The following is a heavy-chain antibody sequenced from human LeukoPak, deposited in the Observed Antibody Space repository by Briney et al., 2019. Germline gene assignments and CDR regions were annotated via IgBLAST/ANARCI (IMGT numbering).Heavy chain of an antibody. CDR2: ISAYNGDT. Sequence: ASVKVSCKASGYAFTSYGISWVRQAPGQGLEWMGWISAYNGDTQYAQKFQGRVTMTTDTSTTTAYMELTSLRSDDTAMYYCARVGYCTSVPCYTSGCFDPWGQGALVTASS. V-gene: IGHV1-18*01. CDR3: ARVGYCTSVPCYTSGCFDP. CDR1: GYAFTSYG. D-gene: IGHD2-2*02. J-gene: IGHJ5*02.